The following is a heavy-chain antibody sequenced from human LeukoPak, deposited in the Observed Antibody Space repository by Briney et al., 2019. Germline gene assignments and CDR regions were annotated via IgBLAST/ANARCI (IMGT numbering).Heavy chain of an antibody. CDR1: GFTFSSYS. Sequence: GGSLRLSCAASGFTFSSYSMNWVRQAPGKGLEWVSAISGSGGSTYYADSVKGRFTISRDNSKNTLYLQMNSLRAEDTAVYYCAKEGFSGSFYFDYWGQGTLVTVSS. J-gene: IGHJ4*02. CDR2: ISGSGGST. CDR3: AKEGFSGSFYFDY. V-gene: IGHV3-23*01. D-gene: IGHD1-26*01.